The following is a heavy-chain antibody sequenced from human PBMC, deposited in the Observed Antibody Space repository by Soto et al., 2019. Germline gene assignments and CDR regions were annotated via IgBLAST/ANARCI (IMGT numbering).Heavy chain of an antibody. Sequence: GGSPRLSCAASGFTFGGSAMHWVRQASGKGLEWVGRIRSKANSYATAYAASVKGRFTISRDDSKNTAYLQMNSLKTEDTAVYYCTRPERGYSYGYDYYGMDVWGQRTTVTVSS. CDR1: GFTFGGSA. CDR3: TRPERGYSYGYDYYGMDV. CDR2: IRSKANSYAT. J-gene: IGHJ6*02. V-gene: IGHV3-73*01. D-gene: IGHD5-18*01.